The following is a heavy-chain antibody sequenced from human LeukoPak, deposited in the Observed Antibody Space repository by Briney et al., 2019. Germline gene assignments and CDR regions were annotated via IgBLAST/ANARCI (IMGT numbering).Heavy chain of an antibody. D-gene: IGHD3-16*01. CDR1: GYTFTSYD. J-gene: IGHJ5*02. CDR2: MNPNSGDT. V-gene: IGHV1-8*01. CDR3: SRGGGGLT. Sequence: GASVKVSCKASGYTFTSYDINWVRQATGQGLEWMGWMNPNSGDTGYAQKFQGRLTMTTDNSIGTAYMELSSLRSEDTAIYYCSRGGGGLTWGQGTLVTVSS.